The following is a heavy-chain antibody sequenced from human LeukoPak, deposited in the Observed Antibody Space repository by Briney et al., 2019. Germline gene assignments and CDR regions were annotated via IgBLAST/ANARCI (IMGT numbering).Heavy chain of an antibody. J-gene: IGHJ4*02. D-gene: IGHD6-13*01. V-gene: IGHV3-23*01. CDR3: AKMGRYSSTWYFDT. CDR2: ISGSGGST. CDR1: GFTFSNYA. Sequence: GGSLRLSCAASGFTFSNYAMSWVRQAPGKGLEWVSAISGSGGSTDYADSVKGRFTISRDNSKNTLDLQMNSLRAEDTAVYYCAKMGRYSSTWYFDTWGQGTLVTVSS.